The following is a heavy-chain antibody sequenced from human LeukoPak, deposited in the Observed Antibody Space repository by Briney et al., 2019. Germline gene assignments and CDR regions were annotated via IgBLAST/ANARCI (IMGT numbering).Heavy chain of an antibody. CDR1: GFTFSSYS. CDR2: ISSSSSTI. Sequence: GGSLRLSCAASGFTFSSYSMNWVRQAPGKGLEWVSYISSSSSTIYYADSVKGRFTISRDNAKNSLYLQMNSLRAEDTAVYYCARDPGTGYSYAPDYWGQGTLVTVSS. V-gene: IGHV3-48*01. D-gene: IGHD5-18*01. CDR3: ARDPGTGYSYAPDY. J-gene: IGHJ4*02.